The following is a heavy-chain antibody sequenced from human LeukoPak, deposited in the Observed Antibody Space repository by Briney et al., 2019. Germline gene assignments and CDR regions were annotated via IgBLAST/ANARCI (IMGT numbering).Heavy chain of an antibody. CDR1: GFTFSSYA. J-gene: IGHJ4*02. CDR3: ARDRVGATDYFDY. V-gene: IGHV3-30-3*01. CDR2: ISYDGSNK. D-gene: IGHD1-26*01. Sequence: GGSLRLSCAASGFTFSSYALHWVRQAPGKGLEWVAVISYDGSNKYYADSVKGRFTISRDNSKNTLYLQMNSLRAEDTAVYYCARDRVGATDYFDYWGQGTLVTVSS.